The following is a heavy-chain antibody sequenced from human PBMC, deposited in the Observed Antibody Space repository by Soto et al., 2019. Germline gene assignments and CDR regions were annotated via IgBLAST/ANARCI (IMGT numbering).Heavy chain of an antibody. CDR3: ARHSSSTRGWFDP. J-gene: IGHJ5*02. V-gene: IGHV4-59*08. CDR1: GGSISNYY. CDR2: LYYSGNT. D-gene: IGHD6-13*01. Sequence: SETLSLTCTVSGGSISNYYWSWIRQPPGKGLEWIGYLYYSGNTNYNPSLKSRVTIAVDTSKNQLSLKLTSVTAADTAVYYCARHSSSTRGWFDPWGQGTLVTVS.